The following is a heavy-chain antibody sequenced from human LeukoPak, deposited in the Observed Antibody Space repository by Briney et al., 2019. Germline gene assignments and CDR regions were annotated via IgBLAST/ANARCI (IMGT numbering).Heavy chain of an antibody. D-gene: IGHD5-12*01. CDR1: GGSISSHY. CDR2: FYSGGSA. CDR3: ARVYSGYDLPGSLANYYFDY. J-gene: IGHJ4*02. V-gene: IGHV4-4*07. Sequence: SETLSLTCTVSGGSISSHYWSWIRQPAGKGLEWIGRFYSGGSADYNPSLKSRVTMSVDTSKNQFSLKLSSVTAADTAVYYCARVYSGYDLPGSLANYYFDYWGQGTLVTVSS.